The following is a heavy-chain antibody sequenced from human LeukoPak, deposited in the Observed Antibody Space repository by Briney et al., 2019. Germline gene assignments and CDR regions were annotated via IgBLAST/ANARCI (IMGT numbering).Heavy chain of an antibody. CDR3: ARQAPNDYYGSGSYFGTYFDY. Sequence: SENLSLTCAGSGYSVSCGYYWGWLRQPPGKGLEWIGSIYHSGSTYYNPPLKSRVTISVDTSKNQFSLKLSSVTAADTAVYYCARQAPNDYYGSGSYFGTYFDYWGQGTLVTVSS. CDR1: GYSVSCGYY. D-gene: IGHD3-10*01. CDR2: IYHSGST. J-gene: IGHJ4*02. V-gene: IGHV4-38-2*01.